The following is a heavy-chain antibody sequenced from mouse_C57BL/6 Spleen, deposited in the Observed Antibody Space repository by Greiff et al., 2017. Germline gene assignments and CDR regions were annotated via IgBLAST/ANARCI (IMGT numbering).Heavy chain of an antibody. D-gene: IGHD1-1*01. V-gene: IGHV1-74*01. J-gene: IGHJ4*01. Sequence: VQLQQPGAELVKPGASVKVSCKASGYTLTSYWMHWVKQRPGQGLEWIGRIHPSDSDTNYNQKFKGKATLTVDKSSSTAYMQLSSLTSEDSAVYYCAGSSPLYYYAMDYWGQGTSVTVSS. CDR1: GYTLTSYW. CDR3: AGSSPLYYYAMDY. CDR2: IHPSDSDT.